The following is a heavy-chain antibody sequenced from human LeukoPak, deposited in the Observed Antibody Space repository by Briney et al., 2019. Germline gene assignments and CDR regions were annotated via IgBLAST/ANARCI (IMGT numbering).Heavy chain of an antibody. CDR1: GVIFNSYE. D-gene: IGHD2-2*01. V-gene: IGHV3-48*03. CDR3: ARVDAGYCSSTSCYMKGYYYYYYMDV. CDR2: ISSSGSTI. J-gene: IGHJ6*03. Sequence: GGSLRLSCLGSGVIFNSYEMNWIRQAPGKGLEWVSYISSSGSTIYYADSVKGRFTISRDNAKNSLYLQMNSLRAEDTAVYYCARVDAGYCSSTSCYMKGYYYYYYMDVWGKGTTVTISS.